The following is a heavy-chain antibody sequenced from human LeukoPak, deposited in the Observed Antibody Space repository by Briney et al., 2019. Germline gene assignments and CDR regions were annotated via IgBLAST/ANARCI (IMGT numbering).Heavy chain of an antibody. D-gene: IGHD2-2*01. Sequence: SETLSLTCTVSGGSISNYYWSWIRQPAGKGLEWIGYIYGSGSTDYNPSLKSRVTISIDTSKNQLYLKVTSVTAADTAVYYCARGSTRYEAWGQGTLVTVSS. V-gene: IGHV4-59*01. CDR1: GGSISNYY. CDR2: IYGSGST. CDR3: ARGSTRYEA. J-gene: IGHJ5*02.